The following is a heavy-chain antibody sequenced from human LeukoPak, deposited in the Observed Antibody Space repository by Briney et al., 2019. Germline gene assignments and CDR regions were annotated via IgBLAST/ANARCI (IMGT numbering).Heavy chain of an antibody. CDR2: ISGSGGST. J-gene: IGHJ4*02. Sequence: GGSLRLSCAASGFTFSSYAMHWVRQAPGKGLEWVSLISGSGGSTYYADSVEGRSTISRDNSKNTLYLQMNSLRAEDTAVYYCAKIRLEESATGYWGQGTLVTVSS. V-gene: IGHV3-23*01. CDR1: GFTFSSYA. CDR3: AKIRLEESATGY. D-gene: IGHD2-15*01.